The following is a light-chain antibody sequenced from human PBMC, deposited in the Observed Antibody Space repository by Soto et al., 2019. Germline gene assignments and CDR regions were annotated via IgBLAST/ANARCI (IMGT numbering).Light chain of an antibody. V-gene: IGKV1-9*01. CDR2: VAS. J-gene: IGKJ5*01. Sequence: IQLTQSPSSLSASVGDRVTITCRASQGISTYLGWYQQKPGKAPELLISVASTLRSGVPSRFSGSGSGTDFTLSISSLQSEDFATYYCQQLNSYTITFGQGTRLEIK. CDR1: QGISTY. CDR3: QQLNSYTIT.